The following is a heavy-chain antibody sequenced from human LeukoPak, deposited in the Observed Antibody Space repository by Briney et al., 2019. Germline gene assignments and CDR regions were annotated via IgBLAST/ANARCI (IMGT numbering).Heavy chain of an antibody. CDR1: GFTFSSYG. CDR2: ISYDGSNK. Sequence: GGSLRLSCAASGFTFSSYGMHWVRQAPGKGLEWVAVISYDGSNKYYADFVKGRFTISRDNSKNTLYLQMNSLRAEDTAVYYCASPAYYYDSSGPTYFDYWGQGTLVTVSS. D-gene: IGHD3-22*01. J-gene: IGHJ4*02. CDR3: ASPAYYYDSSGPTYFDY. V-gene: IGHV3-30*03.